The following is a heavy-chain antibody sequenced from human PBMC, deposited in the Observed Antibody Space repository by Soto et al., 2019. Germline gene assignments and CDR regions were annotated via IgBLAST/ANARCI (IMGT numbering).Heavy chain of an antibody. V-gene: IGHV4-39*01. CDR2: LYYSGGA. CDR3: GRVVEGATRHTDFDS. Sequence: SETLSLTCAVSGVSIHNSHSFWGWIRPPPGKGLEFIGSLYYSGGANYNPSLKSRVTISLDTSKNQFSLTVNSVTAADTAIYYCGRVVEGATRHTDFDSWGQGTRVTVSS. CDR1: GVSIHNSHSF. J-gene: IGHJ5*01. D-gene: IGHD2-15*01.